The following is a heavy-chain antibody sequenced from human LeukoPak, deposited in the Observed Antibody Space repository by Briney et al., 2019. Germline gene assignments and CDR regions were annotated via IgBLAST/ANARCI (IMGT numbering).Heavy chain of an antibody. CDR2: INHSGST. D-gene: IGHD6-19*01. Sequence: PSETLSLTCAVYGGSFSGYYWSWIRQPPGKGLEWIGEINHSGSTNYNPSLKSRVTISVDTSKNQFSLKLSSVTAADTAVYYCAREGKQWLVLAAVLIAFDIWGQGTMVTVSS. CDR3: AREGKQWLVLAAVLIAFDI. V-gene: IGHV4-34*01. J-gene: IGHJ3*02. CDR1: GGSFSGYY.